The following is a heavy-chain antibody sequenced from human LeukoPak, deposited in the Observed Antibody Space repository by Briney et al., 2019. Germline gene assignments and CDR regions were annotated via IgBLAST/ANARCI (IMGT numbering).Heavy chain of an antibody. CDR2: ISTGSSTT. CDR3: ARVAAGYSVNYFDY. J-gene: IGHJ4*02. D-gene: IGHD4-23*01. V-gene: IGHV3-48*02. Sequence: GGSLRLSCAASGFRITNVWMNWVRQAPGKGLEWVSYISTGSSTTYYADSVKGRFTISRDNVENSLYLQMNSLRDEDTAVYYCARVAAGYSVNYFDYWGQGTLVTVSS. CDR1: GFRITNVW.